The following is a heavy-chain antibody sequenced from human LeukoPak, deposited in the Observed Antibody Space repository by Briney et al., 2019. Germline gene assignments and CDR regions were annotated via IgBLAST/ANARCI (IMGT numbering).Heavy chain of an antibody. V-gene: IGHV4-31*03. CDR1: GGSISSGGYY. CDR2: IYYSGST. J-gene: IGHJ4*02. D-gene: IGHD5-18*01. CDR3: ARYVDTAMVFDY. Sequence: SQTLSLTCTVSGGSISSGGYYWSWIRQHPGKGLEWIGYIYYSGSTYYNPSLKSRVTISVDTSKNQFSLKLSSVTAADTAVYYCARYVDTAMVFDYWGQGTLVTVSS.